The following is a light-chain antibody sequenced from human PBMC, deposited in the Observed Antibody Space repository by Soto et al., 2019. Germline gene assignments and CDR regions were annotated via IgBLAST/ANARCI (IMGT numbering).Light chain of an antibody. CDR3: QQYYSDAPWT. J-gene: IGKJ1*01. Sequence: DIQMTQSPSSLSASVGERVTITCRASQFISTYLHWYQQKPGKAPKLLIYDASRLQSGVPSRLGGSGSGAHFTLTINSLQSEDFATYYCQQYYSDAPWTFGQGTKVEIK. CDR2: DAS. V-gene: IGKV1-39*01. CDR1: QFISTY.